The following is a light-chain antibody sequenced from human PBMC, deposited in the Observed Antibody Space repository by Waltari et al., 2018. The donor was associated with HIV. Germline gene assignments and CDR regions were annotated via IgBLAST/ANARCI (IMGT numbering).Light chain of an antibody. CDR1: SRDVGGYNF. CDR3: SSYTSSSTLV. J-gene: IGLJ2*01. Sequence: QSALTQPASVSGSPGQSITLPCTGTSRDVGGYNFVSWYQQHPGKAPKLMIYEVSNRPSGVSNRFSGSKSGNTASLTISGLQAEDEADYYCSSYTSSSTLVFGGGTKLTVL. V-gene: IGLV2-14*01. CDR2: EVS.